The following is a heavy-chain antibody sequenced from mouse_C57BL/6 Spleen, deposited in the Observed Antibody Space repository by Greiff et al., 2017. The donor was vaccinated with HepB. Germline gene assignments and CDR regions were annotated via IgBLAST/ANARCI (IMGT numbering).Heavy chain of an antibody. D-gene: IGHD1-1*01. CDR2: INYDGSST. Sequence: EVQLVESEGGLVQPGSSMKLSCTASGFTFSDYYMAWVRQVPEKGLEWVANINYDGSSTYYLDSLKSRFIISRDNAKNILYLQMSSLKSEDTATYYCARDLYGSLAYWGQGTLVTVSA. V-gene: IGHV5-16*01. CDR1: GFTFSDYY. J-gene: IGHJ3*01. CDR3: ARDLYGSLAY.